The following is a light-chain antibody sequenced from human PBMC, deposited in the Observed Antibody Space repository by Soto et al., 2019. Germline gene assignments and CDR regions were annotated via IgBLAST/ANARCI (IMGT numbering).Light chain of an antibody. CDR2: RAS. J-gene: IGKJ3*01. Sequence: DIQMTQSPSSLSASVGDRVTITCRASQGISNYLAWYQQKPGKVPKLLIYRASSLQSGVTSRYSGSGYETDFTLTISSLQPEDVATYYCQNYNSFSQFTFGPGTKVDIK. CDR3: QNYNSFSQFT. V-gene: IGKV1-27*01. CDR1: QGISNY.